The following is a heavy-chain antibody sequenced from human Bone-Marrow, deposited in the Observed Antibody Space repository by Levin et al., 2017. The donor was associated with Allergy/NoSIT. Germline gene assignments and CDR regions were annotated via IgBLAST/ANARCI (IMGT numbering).Heavy chain of an antibody. Sequence: ASETLSLTCTVSGGSISSGVYFWSWIRQLPGKGLEWIGYVSYSGITFYNQSLKSRIAISADTSKNLFSLNLSSVTAADTAVYYCARGITVFGVVLAVNDAVDIWGQGTMVTVSS. V-gene: IGHV4-31*03. J-gene: IGHJ3*02. CDR2: VSYSGIT. CDR3: ARGITVFGVVLAVNDAVDI. D-gene: IGHD3-3*01. CDR1: GGSISSGVYF.